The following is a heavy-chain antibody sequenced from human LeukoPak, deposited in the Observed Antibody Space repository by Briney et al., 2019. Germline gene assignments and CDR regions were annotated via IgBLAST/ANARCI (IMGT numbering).Heavy chain of an antibody. D-gene: IGHD1-20*01. CDR1: GFAFTNAW. CDR2: IKSKADGETI. J-gene: IGHJ4*02. V-gene: IGHV3-15*07. CDR3: STLTSRGLSDS. Sequence: GGSLRLSCAASGFAFTNAWMNWVRQAPGKGLEWVGRIKSKADGETIDYAAPVKGRFTFSRDDSKNMLYLQMNSLKSEDTAVYYCSTLTSRGLSDSWGQGTLVTVSS.